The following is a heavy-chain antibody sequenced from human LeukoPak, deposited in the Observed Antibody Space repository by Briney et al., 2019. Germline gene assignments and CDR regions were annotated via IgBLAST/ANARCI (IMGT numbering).Heavy chain of an antibody. J-gene: IGHJ4*02. CDR3: ARRAAALDY. D-gene: IGHD6-13*01. CDR1: GASISRYY. V-gene: IGHV4-59*08. CDR2: FHYSGNT. Sequence: PSGTLPLTCTVSGASISRYYWSWIRQPPGKGLEWIGYFHYSGNTNYNPSLSSRITMSVDTSKNQFSLKLNSVTAADTAVYYCARRAAALDYWGLGTLVTVSS.